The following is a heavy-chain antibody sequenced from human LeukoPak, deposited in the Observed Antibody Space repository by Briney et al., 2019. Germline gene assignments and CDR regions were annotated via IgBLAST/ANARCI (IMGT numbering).Heavy chain of an antibody. Sequence: SVKVSCKASGYTFTAFYMHWVRQAPGQGLEWMGGIIPIFGTVNYAQKFQGRVTMTEDTSTDTAYMELSSLRSEDTAVYYCATARWELRGFDPWGQGTLVTASS. D-gene: IGHD1-26*01. CDR3: ATARWELRGFDP. CDR2: IIPIFGTV. CDR1: GYTFTAFY. J-gene: IGHJ5*02. V-gene: IGHV1-69*06.